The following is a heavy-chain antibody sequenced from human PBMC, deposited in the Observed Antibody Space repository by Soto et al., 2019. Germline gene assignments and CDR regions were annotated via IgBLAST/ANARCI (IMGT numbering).Heavy chain of an antibody. D-gene: IGHD3-3*01. J-gene: IGHJ5*02. CDR1: GYTFTSYD. V-gene: IGHV1-8*01. Sequence: QVQLVQSGAEVKKPGASVKVSCKASGYTFTSYDINWVRQATGQGLEWMGWMNPNSGNTGYAQKFQGRVTMTRNTSISTAYMELSSLRSEDTTVYYCARRLRFLEWGGRWFDPWGQGTLVTVSS. CDR2: MNPNSGNT. CDR3: ARRLRFLEWGGRWFDP.